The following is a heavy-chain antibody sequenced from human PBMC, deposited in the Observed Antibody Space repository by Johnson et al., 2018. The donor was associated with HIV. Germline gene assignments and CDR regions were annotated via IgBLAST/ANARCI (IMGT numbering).Heavy chain of an antibody. CDR2: ISYDGSNK. Sequence: VQLLESGGGVVQPGRSLRLSCAASGFTFSSYAMHWVRQAPGKGLEWVAVISYDGSNKYYADSVKGRFTISRDNSKNTLYLQMNSLRAEDTAVYYCAREGVGAGDAFDIWGQGTMVTVSS. J-gene: IGHJ3*02. V-gene: IGHV3-30*04. CDR3: AREGVGAGDAFDI. D-gene: IGHD1-26*01. CDR1: GFTFSSYA.